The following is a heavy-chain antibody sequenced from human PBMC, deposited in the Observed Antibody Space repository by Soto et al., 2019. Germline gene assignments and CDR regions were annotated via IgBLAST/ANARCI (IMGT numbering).Heavy chain of an antibody. J-gene: IGHJ4*02. D-gene: IGHD2-21*01. V-gene: IGHV3-30*03. CDR3: AHGGYSVVVLLQLHFDS. Sequence: QVQLVESGGGVVQPGRSLRLSCAASGFTFSSYGMHWVRQAPGKGLEWVAVISYDGSNKYYSDSVKGRFTISRDNIKNTVNLQIDSRGAEDMSLYYCAHGGYSVVVLLQLHFDSWGQGTLVT. CDR1: GFTFSSYG. CDR2: ISYDGSNK.